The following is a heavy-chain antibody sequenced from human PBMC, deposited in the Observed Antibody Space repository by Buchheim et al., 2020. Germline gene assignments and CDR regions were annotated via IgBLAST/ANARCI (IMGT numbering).Heavy chain of an antibody. CDR1: GFTFNHYS. CDR3: ARVGIPAALDH. Sequence: EVHLAESGGGPVRPGGALRLTCEVSGFTFNHYSMNWVRQAPGKGLEWVSSITSNSEYVSYTDSVKGRFMVSRDNAQNSLYLEMNNLRSDDTAVYYCARVGIPAALDHWGQGAL. CDR2: ITSNSEYV. D-gene: IGHD2-2*01. J-gene: IGHJ4*02. V-gene: IGHV3-21*06.